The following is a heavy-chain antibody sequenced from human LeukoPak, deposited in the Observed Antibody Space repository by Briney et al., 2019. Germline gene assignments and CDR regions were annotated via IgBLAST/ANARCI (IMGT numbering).Heavy chain of an antibody. CDR2: IYHSGST. CDR1: GYSISSGYF. J-gene: IGHJ4*02. CDR3: ARAMVEAYYFDY. V-gene: IGHV4-38-2*02. D-gene: IGHD3-10*01. Sequence: SETLSLTCTVSGYSISSGYFWGWIRQPPGKGLEWIGEIYHSGSTNYNPSLESRVTISVDKSKNQFSLKLSSVTAADTAVYYCARAMVEAYYFDYWGQGTLVTVSS.